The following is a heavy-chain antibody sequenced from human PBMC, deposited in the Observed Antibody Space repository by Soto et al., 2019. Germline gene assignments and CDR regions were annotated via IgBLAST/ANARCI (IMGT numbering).Heavy chain of an antibody. V-gene: IGHV1-69*01. J-gene: IGHJ2*01. CDR3: ASEQILYDYGGNSLGDLYFDL. Sequence: QVQLVQSGAGVNKPGSSVKVSCKASGGTFSSYAISWVRQAPGQGLEWMVVLIPICGTANYAQMFQGRVTITSDQSTSTQSMELRSLRAEDTAVYYCASEQILYDYGGNSLGDLYFDLWGGGTLVTVSS. CDR2: LIPICGTA. D-gene: IGHD4-17*01. CDR1: GGTFSSYA.